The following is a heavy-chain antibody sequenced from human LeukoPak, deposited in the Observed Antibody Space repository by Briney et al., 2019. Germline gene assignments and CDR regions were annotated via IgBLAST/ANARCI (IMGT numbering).Heavy chain of an antibody. D-gene: IGHD3-16*02. J-gene: IGHJ4*02. V-gene: IGHV1-69*06. CDR1: GGTFSSYA. Sequence: SVKVSCKVSGGTFSSYAISWVRQAPGQGLEWMGGIIPIFGTANYAQKFQGRVTITADKSTSTAYMELSSLRSEDTAVYYCAKSRELSLYYFDYWGQGTLVTVSS. CDR2: IIPIFGTA. CDR3: AKSRELSLYYFDY.